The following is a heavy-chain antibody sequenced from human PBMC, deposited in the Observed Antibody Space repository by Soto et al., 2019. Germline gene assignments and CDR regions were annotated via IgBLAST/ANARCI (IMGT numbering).Heavy chain of an antibody. CDR3: ARGTPTVVTRFTGLPDDY. CDR2: ISYDGSNK. D-gene: IGHD4-17*01. J-gene: IGHJ4*02. V-gene: IGHV3-30-3*01. Sequence: QVPLVESGGGVVQSGRSLRLSCAASGFTFSSYAMHWVRQAPGKGLEWVAVISYDGSNKYYADSVKGRFTISRDNSKDTLYLQMNSRRAEDAAVYYWARGTPTVVTRFTGLPDDYWGQGTLVTVSS. CDR1: GFTFSSYA.